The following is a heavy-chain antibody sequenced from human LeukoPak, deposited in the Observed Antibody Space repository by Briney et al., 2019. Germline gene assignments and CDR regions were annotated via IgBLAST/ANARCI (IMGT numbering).Heavy chain of an antibody. CDR1: GYTFTGYY. V-gene: IGHV1-8*02. Sequence: ASVKVSCKASGYTFTGYYMHWVRQATGQGLEWMGWMNPNSGNTGYAQKFQGRVTMTRNTSISTAYMELSSLRSEDTAVYYCARGGRVRDRYYYYYYGMDVWGQGTTVTVSS. D-gene: IGHD3-10*01. CDR2: MNPNSGNT. J-gene: IGHJ6*02. CDR3: ARGGRVRDRYYYYYYGMDV.